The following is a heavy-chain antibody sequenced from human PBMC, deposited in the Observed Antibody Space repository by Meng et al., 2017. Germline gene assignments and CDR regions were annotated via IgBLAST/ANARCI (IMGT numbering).Heavy chain of an antibody. D-gene: IGHD3-10*01. CDR3: ARDSGKARWFGELYDAFDI. J-gene: IGHJ3*02. V-gene: IGHV1-69*04. CDR2: IIPILGIA. CDR1: GGTFSSYT. Sequence: KISCKASGGTFSSYTISWVRQAPGQGLEWMGRIIPILGIANYAQKFQGRVTITADKSTSTAYMELSSLRSEDTAVYYCARDSGKARWFGELYDAFDIWGQGTMVTVSS.